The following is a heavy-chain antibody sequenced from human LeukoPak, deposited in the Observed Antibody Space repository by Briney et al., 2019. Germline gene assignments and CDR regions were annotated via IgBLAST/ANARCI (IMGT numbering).Heavy chain of an antibody. CDR3: ARRDRNTWFYFDY. D-gene: IGHD6-13*01. V-gene: IGHV5-51*01. J-gene: IGHJ4*02. CDR1: GYSFTSYW. Sequence: GESLKISCKGSGYSFTSYWIGWVRQMPGKGLEWMGIIYPGDSDSRYSPSFQGQVTISADKSISTAYLQRSSLKASDTAVYYCARRDRNTWFYFDYWGQGTLVTVSS. CDR2: IYPGDSDS.